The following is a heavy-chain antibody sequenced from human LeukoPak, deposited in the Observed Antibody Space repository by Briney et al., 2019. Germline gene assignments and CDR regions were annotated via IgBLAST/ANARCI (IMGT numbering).Heavy chain of an antibody. D-gene: IGHD1-20*01. CDR1: GFTFSSYA. J-gene: IGHJ4*02. CDR2: ISYDGSNK. CDR3: ARFNWNDNY. Sequence: GGSLRLSCAASGFTFSSYAMHWVRQAPGKGLEWVAVISYDGSNKYYADSVKGRFTISRDNSKNTLYLQMNSLRAEDTAVYYCARFNWNDNYRGQGTLVTVSS. V-gene: IGHV3-30-3*01.